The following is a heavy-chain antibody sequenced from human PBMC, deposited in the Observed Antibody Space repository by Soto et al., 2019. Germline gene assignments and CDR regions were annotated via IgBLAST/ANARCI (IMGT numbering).Heavy chain of an antibody. J-gene: IGHJ4*02. D-gene: IGHD7-27*01. V-gene: IGHV4-34*01. Sequence: QVQLQQWGAGLLKPSETLSLTCAVYGGSLSGYYWNWIRQPPGKGLEWIGEINHSGDTNYNSSLQXRVTISVDTSKNQFSLKLSSVTAADTAVYYCARGWGRIFDYWGQGTLVTVSS. CDR1: GGSLSGYY. CDR3: ARGWGRIFDY. CDR2: INHSGDT.